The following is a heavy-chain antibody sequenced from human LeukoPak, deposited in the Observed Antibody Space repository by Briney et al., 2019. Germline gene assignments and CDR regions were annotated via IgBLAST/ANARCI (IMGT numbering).Heavy chain of an antibody. D-gene: IGHD4/OR15-4a*01. V-gene: IGHV3-7*01. CDR3: ARDTLGEGEDANYAVYYFDY. J-gene: IGHJ4*02. Sequence: GGSLRLSCAASGFRFNTYWMSWVRQAPGKGLEWVANIKQDGNEKYYADSVKGRFTISRDNGKNALDLQMNSLRADDTAVYYCARDTLGEGEDANYAVYYFDYWGQGTVVTVSS. CDR2: IKQDGNEK. CDR1: GFRFNTYW.